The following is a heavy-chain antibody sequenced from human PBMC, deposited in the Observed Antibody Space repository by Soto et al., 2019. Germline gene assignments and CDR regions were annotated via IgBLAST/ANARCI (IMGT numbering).Heavy chain of an antibody. CDR3: VIDRQRVQPY. Sequence: EVQLLESGGDLVQPGGSLRLSCAASGFTFSSYAMSWVRQAPGKGLEWVSAISGSGGSTFYTDSVKGRFTISRDNSKNTLYLQMNSLGADDTAVYYCVIDRQRVQPYWGQGTLVTVSS. D-gene: IGHD6-13*01. CDR2: ISGSGGST. CDR1: GFTFSSYA. J-gene: IGHJ4*02. V-gene: IGHV3-23*01.